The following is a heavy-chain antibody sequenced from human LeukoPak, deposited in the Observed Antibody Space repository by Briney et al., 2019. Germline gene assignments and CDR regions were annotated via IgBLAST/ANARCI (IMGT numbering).Heavy chain of an antibody. CDR3: AKAWLKALYYFDY. Sequence: GGSLRLSCAASGFTFSSYAMSWVRQAPGKGLEWVSAISGSGGSTYYADSVKGRFTISGDNSKNTLYLQMNSLRAEDTDVYYCAKAWLKALYYFDYWGQGTLVTVSS. J-gene: IGHJ4*02. D-gene: IGHD5-24*01. V-gene: IGHV3-23*01. CDR2: ISGSGGST. CDR1: GFTFSSYA.